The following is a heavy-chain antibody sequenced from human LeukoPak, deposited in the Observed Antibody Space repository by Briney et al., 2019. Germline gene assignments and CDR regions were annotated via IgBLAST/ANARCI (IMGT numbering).Heavy chain of an antibody. CDR2: ISTSGNT. V-gene: IGHV4-4*09. CDR1: GGSISSYY. D-gene: IGHD3-3*01. Sequence: SETLSLTCTVSGGSISSYYWTWIRQPPGKGLEWIGYISTSGNTNYHPSLKSRVTISVDTSRNQCSLKLSSVTAADTAVDYCAGYDFWSGYYLVYWGQGTLVTVSS. J-gene: IGHJ4*02. CDR3: AGYDFWSGYYLVY.